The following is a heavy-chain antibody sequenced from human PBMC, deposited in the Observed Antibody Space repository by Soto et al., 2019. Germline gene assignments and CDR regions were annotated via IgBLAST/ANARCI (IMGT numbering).Heavy chain of an antibody. Sequence: EVQLVESGGGLVQPGGSLRLSCAASGFTVSSNYMSWVRQAPGKGLECISIIYTGGTTYYADSVKGRFTISRDNSKNSLYLQMNSLRVEDTAVYYCARLWERLPDYWGQGTLVTVSS. CDR1: GFTVSSNY. J-gene: IGHJ4*02. D-gene: IGHD1-26*01. CDR2: IYTGGTT. CDR3: ARLWERLPDY. V-gene: IGHV3-66*04.